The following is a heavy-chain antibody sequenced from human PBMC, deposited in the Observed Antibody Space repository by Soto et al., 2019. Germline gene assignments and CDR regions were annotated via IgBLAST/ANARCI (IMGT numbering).Heavy chain of an antibody. CDR3: ARGNGSGRARDRLDT. CDR2: IYYSGST. J-gene: IGHJ5*02. Sequence: QVQLQESGPGLVKPSQTLSLTCSVSGYSMRIGGYYWSWIRQLPGKGLVWIGYIYYSGSTNYSPYITTPVPIAVEPSKNQFALRLSSVTAADTAVYYCARGNGSGRARDRLDTWGQGTRVTVSS. D-gene: IGHD3-10*01. CDR1: GYSMRIGGYY. V-gene: IGHV4-31*01.